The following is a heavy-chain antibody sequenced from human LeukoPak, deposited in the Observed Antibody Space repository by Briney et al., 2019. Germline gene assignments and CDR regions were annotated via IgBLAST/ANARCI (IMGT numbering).Heavy chain of an antibody. D-gene: IGHD3-16*01. CDR2: INPNSGGT. Sequence: ASVKVSCKASGYTFTGYYMHWVRQAPGQGLEWMGWINPNSGGTNNAQKFQGRVTMTRDTSISTAYMELSRLRSDDTAVYYCARALSLSYGMDVWGQGTTVTVSS. CDR1: GYTFTGYY. V-gene: IGHV1-2*02. CDR3: ARALSLSYGMDV. J-gene: IGHJ6*02.